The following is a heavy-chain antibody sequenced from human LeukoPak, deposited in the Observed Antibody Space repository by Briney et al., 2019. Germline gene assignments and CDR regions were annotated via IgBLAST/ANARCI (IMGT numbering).Heavy chain of an antibody. V-gene: IGHV3-30*03. Sequence: GGSLRLSCAASEFTFSNYGMHWVRQAPGKGLEWVAVITYDGSKKYYADSVKGRFTISRDNSKNTLCLQMNSLRAEDTAVYYCARVLRYCSGGNCYSGGLGYMDVWGKGTTVTISS. CDR2: ITYDGSKK. J-gene: IGHJ6*03. CDR3: ARVLRYCSGGNCYSGGLGYMDV. CDR1: EFTFSNYG. D-gene: IGHD2-15*01.